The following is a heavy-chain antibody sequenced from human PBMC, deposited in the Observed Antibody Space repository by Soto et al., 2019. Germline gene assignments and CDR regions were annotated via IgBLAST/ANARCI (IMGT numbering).Heavy chain of an antibody. Sequence: EVQLVESGGGLVQPGGSLRLSCAASGFTFSSYWMSWVRQAPGKGLEWVANIKQDGSEKYYVDSVKGRFTISRDNAKNSLYLQMNSLRAEDTAVHYCASLGYSSGWYYTEYFHHWGQGTLVTVSS. CDR3: ASLGYSSGWYYTEYFHH. CDR2: IKQDGSEK. CDR1: GFTFSSYW. J-gene: IGHJ1*01. V-gene: IGHV3-7*01. D-gene: IGHD6-19*01.